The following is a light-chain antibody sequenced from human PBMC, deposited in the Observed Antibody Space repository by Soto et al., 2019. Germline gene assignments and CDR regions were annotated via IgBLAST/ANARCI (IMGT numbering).Light chain of an antibody. V-gene: IGKV1-39*01. Sequence: DIQMTQSPSSLSASVGDRVTITCRASQTIIRYLNWYQQKPGRAPNLLIYAASSLQSGVPSRFSGSGSGTEFALTISSLQSEYFATYYCQQSYSTLFTFGPGTKVEIK. J-gene: IGKJ3*01. CDR1: QTIIRY. CDR2: AAS. CDR3: QQSYSTLFT.